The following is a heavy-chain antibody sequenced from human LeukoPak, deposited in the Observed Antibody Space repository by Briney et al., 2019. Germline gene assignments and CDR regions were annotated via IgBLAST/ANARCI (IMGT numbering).Heavy chain of an antibody. Sequence: ASVKVSCKASGYTFTSYGISWVRQAPGQGLEWMGWISAYNGNTNYAQKLQGRVTMTTDTSTSTAYMELRSLRSEDTAVYYCAAYSGSSHYYYYYMDVWGKGTTVTVSS. CDR1: GYTFTSYG. CDR2: ISAYNGNT. CDR3: AAYSGSSHYYYYYMDV. J-gene: IGHJ6*03. D-gene: IGHD1-26*01. V-gene: IGHV1-18*01.